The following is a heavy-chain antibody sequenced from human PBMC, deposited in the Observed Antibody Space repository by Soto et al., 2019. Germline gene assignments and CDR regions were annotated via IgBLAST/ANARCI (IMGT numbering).Heavy chain of an antibody. J-gene: IGHJ6*02. V-gene: IGHV4-59*01. D-gene: IGHD6-13*01. Sequence: PSETLSLTCTVSGGSISHYYWTWIRQPPGKGLECIGYISYSGSTNYNSSLKSRVTILVDTSKNQFSLKLSSVTAADTAVYYCARGSSWTKYYYYYGMDVWGQGTTVTVSS. CDR3: ARGSSWTKYYYYYGMDV. CDR1: GGSISHYY. CDR2: ISYSGST.